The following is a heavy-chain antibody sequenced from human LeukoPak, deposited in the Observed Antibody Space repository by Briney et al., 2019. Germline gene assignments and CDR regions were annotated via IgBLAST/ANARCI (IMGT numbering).Heavy chain of an antibody. CDR3: TRRSILSTRTDDY. D-gene: IGHD3-10*01. J-gene: IGHJ4*02. CDR1: GFTFSSYS. Sequence: GGSLRLSCATSGFTFSSYSMNWVRQAPGKGLEWVSYISSSSGTIYYADSVKGRFTISRDNAKNSLSLQMSSLKTDDTAVYYCTRRSILSTRTDDYWGQGTPVTVSS. V-gene: IGHV3-48*01. CDR2: ISSSSGTI.